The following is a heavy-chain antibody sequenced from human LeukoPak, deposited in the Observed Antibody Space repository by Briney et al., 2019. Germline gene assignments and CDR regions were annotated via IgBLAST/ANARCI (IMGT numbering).Heavy chain of an antibody. CDR2: IKKDGAEI. CDR3: ARLKWLRWGNYFDY. D-gene: IGHD5-12*01. J-gene: IGHJ4*02. V-gene: IGHV3-7*01. CDR1: DVSFTNYY. Sequence: PSETLSLTCAVSDVSFTNYYWTWIRQSPGKGLEWVANIKKDGAEIYYVDSVEGRFTISRDNAKNSLYLQMNSLRGEDTAMYYCARLKWLRWGNYFDYWGQGILVTVSS.